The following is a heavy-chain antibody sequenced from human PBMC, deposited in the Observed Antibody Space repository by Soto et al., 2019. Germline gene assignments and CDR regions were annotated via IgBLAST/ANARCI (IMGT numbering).Heavy chain of an antibody. Sequence: TLSLTCTVSGCSISSGGYYWSWIRQHPGKGLEWIGYIYYSGSTYYNPSLKSRVTISVDTSKNQFSLKLSSVTAADTAVYYCARYLGRDYYYYYYGMDVWGQGTTVTVSS. V-gene: IGHV4-31*03. J-gene: IGHJ6*02. CDR3: ARYLGRDYYYYYYGMDV. CDR2: IYYSGST. CDR1: GCSISSGGYY. D-gene: IGHD1-26*01.